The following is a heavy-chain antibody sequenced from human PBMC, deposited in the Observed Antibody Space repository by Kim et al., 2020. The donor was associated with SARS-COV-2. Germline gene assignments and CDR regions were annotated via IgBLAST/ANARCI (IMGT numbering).Heavy chain of an antibody. V-gene: IGHV1-18*01. Sequence: YAQKLQGRVTMTTDTSTSTAYMELRSLRSDDTAVYYCARFPGEAVADHDYWGQGTLVTVSS. CDR3: ARFPGEAVADHDY. J-gene: IGHJ4*02. D-gene: IGHD6-19*01.